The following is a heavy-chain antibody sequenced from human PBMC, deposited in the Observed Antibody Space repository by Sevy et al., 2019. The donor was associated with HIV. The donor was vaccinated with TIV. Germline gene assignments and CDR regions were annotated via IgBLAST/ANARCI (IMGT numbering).Heavy chain of an antibody. Sequence: GGSLRLSCAASGFTFSSYAMSWVRQAPGKGLEWVSAISGSGGSTYYADSVKGRFTISRDNSKNTLYLQMNSLRAEDTAVYYCAKFLQSIVVVVAATGDAFDIWGQGTMVTVSS. CDR3: AKFLQSIVVVVAATGDAFDI. J-gene: IGHJ3*02. D-gene: IGHD2-15*01. CDR2: ISGSGGST. V-gene: IGHV3-23*01. CDR1: GFTFSSYA.